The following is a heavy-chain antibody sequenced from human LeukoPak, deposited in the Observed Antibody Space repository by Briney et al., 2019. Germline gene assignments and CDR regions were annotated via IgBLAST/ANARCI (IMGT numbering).Heavy chain of an antibody. Sequence: PGGSLRLSCAASGFTFSSYWMSWVRQAPGKGLEWVANIKQDGSEKYYVDSVKGRFTISRDSAKNSLYLQMNSLRAEDTAVYYCARRQVGYSYGYSYYYMDVWGKGTTVTVSS. V-gene: IGHV3-7*01. D-gene: IGHD5-18*01. J-gene: IGHJ6*03. CDR3: ARRQVGYSYGYSYYYMDV. CDR1: GFTFSSYW. CDR2: IKQDGSEK.